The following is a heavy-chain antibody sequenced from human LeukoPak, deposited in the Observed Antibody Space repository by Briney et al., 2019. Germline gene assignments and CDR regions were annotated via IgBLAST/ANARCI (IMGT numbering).Heavy chain of an antibody. D-gene: IGHD5-18*01. J-gene: IGHJ5*02. CDR1: GGSFSGYY. CDR3: ARGVYNYGGHNWFDP. V-gene: IGHV4-34*01. CDR2: VNDSGST. Sequence: PSETLSLTCAVYGGSFSGYYWSWIRQPPGKGLEWIGEVNDSGSTKYNLSLKSRVTISVDTSKNQFSLKLSSVTAADTAVYYCARGVYNYGGHNWFDPWGQGTLVTVSS.